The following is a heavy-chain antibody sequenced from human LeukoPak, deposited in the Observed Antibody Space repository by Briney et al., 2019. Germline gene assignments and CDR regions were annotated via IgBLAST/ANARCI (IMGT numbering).Heavy chain of an antibody. V-gene: IGHV4-59*08. J-gene: IGHJ6*02. Sequence: PSETLSLTCTVSGGSTTSYYWSWIRQPPGKGLEWIGYIYYSGNTNYNPSLKSRFTISVDTSKNQFSLRLTSVTAADTAVYYCARLARGAAAGSYSYHSLDVWGQGTTVNVFS. CDR3: ARLARGAAAGSYSYHSLDV. CDR1: GGSTTSYY. CDR2: IYYSGNT. D-gene: IGHD6-13*01.